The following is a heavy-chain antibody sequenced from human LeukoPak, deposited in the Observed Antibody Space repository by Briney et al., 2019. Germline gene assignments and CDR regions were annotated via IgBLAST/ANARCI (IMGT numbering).Heavy chain of an antibody. Sequence: SETLSLTCTVPGYSINSGYYWGWIRQPPGKGGEWVGRIFPSWTTYYNPSLKSRVTISVDTSKNQFSLRLSSVTAADTAVYFCAKSIASAGTNSCYYMDVWGTGTTVTVSS. J-gene: IGHJ6*03. CDR3: AKSIASAGTNSCYYMDV. V-gene: IGHV4-38-2*02. D-gene: IGHD6-13*01. CDR1: GYSINSGYY. CDR2: IFPSWTT.